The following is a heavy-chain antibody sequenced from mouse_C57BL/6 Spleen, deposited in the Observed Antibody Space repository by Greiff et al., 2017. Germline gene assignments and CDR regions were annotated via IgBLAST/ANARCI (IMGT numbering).Heavy chain of an antibody. CDR1: GFTFSSYA. D-gene: IGHD2-3*01. J-gene: IGHJ2*01. V-gene: IGHV5-4*01. Sequence: KLVESGGGLVKPGGSLKLSCAASGFTFSSYAMYWVRQTPEKRLEWVATISDGGSYTYYPDNVKGRFTISRDNAKNNLYLQMSHLKSEDTAMYYCARDGWLLNYWGQGTTLTVSS. CDR2: ISDGGSYT. CDR3: ARDGWLLNY.